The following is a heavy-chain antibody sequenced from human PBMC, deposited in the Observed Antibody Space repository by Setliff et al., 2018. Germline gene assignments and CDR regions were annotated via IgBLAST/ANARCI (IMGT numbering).Heavy chain of an antibody. J-gene: IGHJ6*03. CDR2: IYHSGST. Sequence: KLSETLSLTCAVSGGSISSPNWWNWVRQPPGKGLEWIGEIYHSGSTNYNPSLKSRVTISVDKSKNQFSLKLSSVTAADTAVYYCARGVNYYYYYMDVWGKGTTVTVSS. CDR1: GGSISSPNW. D-gene: IGHD3-3*01. V-gene: IGHV4-4*02. CDR3: ARGVNYYYYYMDV.